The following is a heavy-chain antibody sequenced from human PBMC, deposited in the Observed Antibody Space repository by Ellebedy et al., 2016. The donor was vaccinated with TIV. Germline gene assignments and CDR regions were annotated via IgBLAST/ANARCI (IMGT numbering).Heavy chain of an antibody. CDR3: ARAQRITIFGVVRNYYMDV. Sequence: SETLSLXCTVSSGSINSNYSFWAWIRQPPGKGLEWIGEINHSGSTNYNPSLKSRVTISVDTSKNQFSLKLSSVTAADTAVYYCARAQRITIFGVVRNYYMDVWGKGTTVTVSS. CDR2: INHSGST. J-gene: IGHJ6*03. CDR1: SGSINSNYSF. V-gene: IGHV4-39*07. D-gene: IGHD3-3*01.